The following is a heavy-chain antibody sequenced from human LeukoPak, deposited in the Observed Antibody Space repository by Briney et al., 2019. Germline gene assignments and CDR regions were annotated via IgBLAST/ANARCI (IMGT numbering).Heavy chain of an antibody. CDR3: ARFGGYDPGYFDY. D-gene: IGHD5-12*01. CDR2: IYSGGST. Sequence: GGSLRFSCAASGFTVSSNYMSWVRQAPGKGLEWVSVIYSGGSTYYADSVKGRFTISRDNSKNTLYLQMNSLRAEDTAVYYCARFGGYDPGYFDYWGQGTLVTVSS. J-gene: IGHJ4*02. V-gene: IGHV3-66*01. CDR1: GFTVSSNY.